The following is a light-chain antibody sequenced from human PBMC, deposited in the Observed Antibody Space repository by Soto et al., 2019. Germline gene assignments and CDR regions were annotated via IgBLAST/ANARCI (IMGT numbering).Light chain of an antibody. CDR3: SSYASRGTKG. CDR2: EVT. CDR1: SSDVGGYGY. V-gene: IGLV2-14*01. Sequence: QSALTQPASVSGSPGQSITISCTGTSSDVGGYGYVSWYQQQPGKAPKLIIYEVTNRPSGISSRFSSSKSGNTASLTISGLQAEDEADYDCSSYASRGTKGVGSGTKLTVL. J-gene: IGLJ1*01.